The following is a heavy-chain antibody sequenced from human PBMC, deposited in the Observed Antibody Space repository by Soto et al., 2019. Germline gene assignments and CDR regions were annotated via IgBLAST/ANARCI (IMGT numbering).Heavy chain of an antibody. D-gene: IGHD2-2*01. V-gene: IGHV4-30-2*01. Sequence: NPSETLSLTCAVSGGSISSGGYSWSWIRQPPGKGLEWIGYIYHSGSTYYNPSLKSRVTISVDRSKNQFSLKLSSVTAADTAVYYCARESEYCSSTSCTNWFDPWGQGTLVTVSS. CDR2: IYHSGST. CDR3: ARESEYCSSTSCTNWFDP. J-gene: IGHJ5*02. CDR1: GGSISSGGYS.